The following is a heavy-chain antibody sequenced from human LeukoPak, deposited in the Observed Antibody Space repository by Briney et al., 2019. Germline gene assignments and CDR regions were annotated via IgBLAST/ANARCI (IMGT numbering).Heavy chain of an antibody. CDR3: AKDVSGWTPKYFDY. J-gene: IGHJ4*02. Sequence: GGSLRLSCAASGFTFSIYSMNWVRQAPGKGLEWVSSISSSSSYIYYADSVKGRFTISRDNAKNSLYLQMNSLRAEDTAVYYCAKDVSGWTPKYFDYWGQGTLVTVSS. CDR1: GFTFSIYS. V-gene: IGHV3-21*01. CDR2: ISSSSSYI. D-gene: IGHD6-19*01.